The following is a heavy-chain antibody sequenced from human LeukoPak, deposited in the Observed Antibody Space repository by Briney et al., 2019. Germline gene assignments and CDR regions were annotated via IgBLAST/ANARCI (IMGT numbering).Heavy chain of an antibody. D-gene: IGHD6-13*01. V-gene: IGHV1-8*01. CDR1: GYTFTSYD. Sequence: AXGKVSCKASGYTFTSYDINWVRQAAGQGLEWMGWMNPNSGNTVYAQKFQGRVTMNRNTSIRTAYMELSSLRSEDTAVYYCARGRYRGIAAAGAYWGQGTLVTVSS. J-gene: IGHJ4*02. CDR3: ARGRYRGIAAAGAY. CDR2: MNPNSGNT.